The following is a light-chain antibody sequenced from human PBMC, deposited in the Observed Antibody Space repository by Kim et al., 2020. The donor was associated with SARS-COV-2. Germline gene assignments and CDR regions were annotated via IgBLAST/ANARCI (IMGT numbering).Light chain of an antibody. V-gene: IGLV2-14*01. CDR3: SSYTSSSTWV. J-gene: IGLJ3*02. Sequence: QSALTQPASVSASPGQSITISCTGTSSDVGGYNYVSWYQQHPGKAPKLMIYDVSKRPSGVSNRFSGSKSGNTASLTISGLQAEDEADYYCSSYTSSSTWVFGGGTQLTVL. CDR2: DVS. CDR1: SSDVGGYNY.